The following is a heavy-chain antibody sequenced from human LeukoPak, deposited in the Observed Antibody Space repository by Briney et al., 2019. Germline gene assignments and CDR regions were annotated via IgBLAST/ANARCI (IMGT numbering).Heavy chain of an antibody. D-gene: IGHD2-2*01. CDR2: INHSGST. CDR3: ARGAGYCSSTSCYSFDP. Sequence: SETLSLTCAVYGGSFGGYYWSWIRQPPGKGLEWIGEINHSGSTNYNPSLKSRVTISVDTSKNQFSLKLSSVTAADTAVYYCARGAGYCSSTSCYSFDPWGQGTLVTVSS. CDR1: GGSFGGYY. V-gene: IGHV4-34*01. J-gene: IGHJ5*02.